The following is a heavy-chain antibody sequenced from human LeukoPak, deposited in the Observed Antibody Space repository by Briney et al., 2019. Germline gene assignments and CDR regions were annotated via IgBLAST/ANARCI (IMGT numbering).Heavy chain of an antibody. CDR1: GFTFSSYA. J-gene: IGHJ4*02. Sequence: GGSLSLSCAASGFTFSSYAMSWVRQAPGKGLEWVSAISGSGGSTYYADSVKGRFTISRDNSKNTLYLQMNSLRAEDTAVYYCAREGDTTGVSGTEFDYWGQGALVTVSS. D-gene: IGHD1-1*01. CDR3: AREGDTTGVSGTEFDY. CDR2: ISGSGGST. V-gene: IGHV3-23*01.